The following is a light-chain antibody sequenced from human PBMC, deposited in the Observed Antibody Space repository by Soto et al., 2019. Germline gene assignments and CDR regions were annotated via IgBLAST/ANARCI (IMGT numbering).Light chain of an antibody. V-gene: IGKV3-20*01. Sequence: EIVLTQSPGTLSLSPGERATLSCRASQSVSNNYLAWYQQKPGQAPRLLIYGASSRATGIPDRFSGSGSGTDFTLTISRLEPEDFAVYYCQQYTGPPTTFGQGTRLEIK. CDR1: QSVSNNY. J-gene: IGKJ5*01. CDR3: QQYTGPPTT. CDR2: GAS.